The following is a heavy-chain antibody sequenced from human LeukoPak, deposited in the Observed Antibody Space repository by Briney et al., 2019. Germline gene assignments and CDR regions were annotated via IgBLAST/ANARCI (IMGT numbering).Heavy chain of an antibody. J-gene: IGHJ4*02. CDR1: GGSISSSSYY. CDR3: ARRPYGTGWRFDF. V-gene: IGHV4-61*05. Sequence: SETLSLTCTVSGGSISSSSYYWSWIRQPPGKGLEWIGYIYTSGKTNYSPSLKSRATISVDTSESQFSLRLSSVTAADTAVYYCARRPYGTGWRFDFWGQGTLVTVSS. CDR2: IYTSGKT. D-gene: IGHD7-27*01.